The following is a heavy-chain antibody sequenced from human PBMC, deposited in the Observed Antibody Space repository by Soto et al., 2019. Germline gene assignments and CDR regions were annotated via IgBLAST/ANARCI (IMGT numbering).Heavy chain of an antibody. D-gene: IGHD3-9*01. V-gene: IGHV4-39*01. CDR1: GGSISSSSYY. Sequence: QLQLQESGPGLVKPSETLSLTCTVSGGSISSSSYYWGWIRQPPGKGLEWIGSIYYSGSTYYNPSLKSPVTISVDTSKNQFSLKLSSVSAADTSVYYCASGYYDMLTGLFWFDPWGQGTLVTVSS. J-gene: IGHJ5*02. CDR3: ASGYYDMLTGLFWFDP. CDR2: IYYSGST.